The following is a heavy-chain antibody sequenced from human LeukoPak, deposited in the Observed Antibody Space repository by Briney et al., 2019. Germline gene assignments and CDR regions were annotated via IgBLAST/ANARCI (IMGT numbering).Heavy chain of an antibody. J-gene: IGHJ4*02. Sequence: SQTLSLTCASSGDSVSSNSAAWNWIRQSPSRGLEWLGRTYYRSKWYNDYAVSVKSRITINPDTSKNQFSLQLNSVTPEDTAVYYCARELRRDGYNSFGTIDYWGQGTLVTVSS. CDR2: TYYRSKWYN. V-gene: IGHV6-1*01. CDR1: GDSVSSNSAA. D-gene: IGHD5-24*01. CDR3: ARELRRDGYNSFGTIDY.